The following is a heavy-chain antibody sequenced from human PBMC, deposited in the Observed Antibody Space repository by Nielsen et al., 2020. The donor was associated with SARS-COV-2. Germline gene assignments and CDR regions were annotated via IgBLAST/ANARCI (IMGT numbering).Heavy chain of an antibody. CDR3: ARRTSGSLEGAMDV. J-gene: IGHJ6*01. CDR2: IDPSDSNT. CDR1: GYSFTTYW. Sequence: GGSLRLSCKGSGYSFTTYWINWVRQMPGKGLEWMGKIDPSDSNTNYSPSFQGHVIISVDRSISTAYLQWSSLKASDNAMYYCARRTSGSLEGAMDVWGQGTTVTVSS. V-gene: IGHV5-10-1*01. D-gene: IGHD1-26*01.